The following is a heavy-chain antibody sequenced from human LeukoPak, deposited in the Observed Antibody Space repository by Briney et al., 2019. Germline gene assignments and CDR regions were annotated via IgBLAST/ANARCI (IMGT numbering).Heavy chain of an antibody. D-gene: IGHD4-17*01. V-gene: IGHV1-69*13. CDR1: GYTFTSYG. CDR3: AREVSTVTTDVY. CDR2: IIPIFGTA. Sequence: SVKVSCKASGYTFTSYGISWVRQAPGQGLEWMGGIIPIFGTANYAQKFQGRVTITADESTSTAYMELSSLRSEDTAVYYCAREVSTVTTDVYWGQGTLVTVSS. J-gene: IGHJ4*02.